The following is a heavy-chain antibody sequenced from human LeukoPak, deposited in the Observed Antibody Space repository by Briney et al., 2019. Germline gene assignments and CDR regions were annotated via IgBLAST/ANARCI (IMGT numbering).Heavy chain of an antibody. D-gene: IGHD2-15*01. J-gene: IGHJ3*02. CDR2: IYPGDSDT. CDR1: GYIFTSYW. CDR3: ARVGRYCSGGSCYGDDAFDI. Sequence: GESLKISCKGSGYIFTSYWIGWVRQMPGKGLEWMGIIYPGDSDTTYSPSFQGQVTFSADKSISTAYLQWSSLQASDTAMYYCARVGRYCSGGSCYGDDAFDIWGQGTMVTVSS. V-gene: IGHV5-51*01.